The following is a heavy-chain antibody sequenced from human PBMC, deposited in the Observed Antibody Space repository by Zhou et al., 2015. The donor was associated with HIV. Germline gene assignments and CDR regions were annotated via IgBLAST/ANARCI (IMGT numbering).Heavy chain of an antibody. CDR3: ARVEEAFSSSWYGFEDI. J-gene: IGHJ3*02. V-gene: IGHV1-69*01. D-gene: IGHD6-13*01. Sequence: QVQLVQSGAEVKKPGSSVKVSCKASGGTFSSYAISWVRQAPGQGLEWMGGIIPIFGTANYAQKFQGRVTITADESTSTAYMELSSLRSEDTAVYYCARVEEAFSSSWYGFEDIWGQGTMVTVSS. CDR2: IIPIFGTA. CDR1: GGTFSSYA.